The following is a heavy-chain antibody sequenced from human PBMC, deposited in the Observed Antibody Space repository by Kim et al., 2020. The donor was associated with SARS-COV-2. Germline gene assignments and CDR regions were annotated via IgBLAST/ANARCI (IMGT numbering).Heavy chain of an antibody. J-gene: IGHJ5*02. V-gene: IGHV1-69*13. CDR2: IIPILGTP. CDR3: ARDRGGYYSAFDR. CDR1: GGDFSRYA. Sequence: SVKVSCKASGGDFSRYAISWVRQAPGQGFEWIGGIIPILGTPNYAQRFQDRVTISADESTSTAYMDLRSLRSDDTALYYCARDRGGYYSAFDRWGQGTLVTVSS. D-gene: IGHD3-16*01.